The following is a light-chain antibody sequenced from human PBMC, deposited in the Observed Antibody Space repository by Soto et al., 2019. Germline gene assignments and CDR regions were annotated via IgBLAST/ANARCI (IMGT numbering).Light chain of an antibody. CDR2: EVI. V-gene: IGLV2-8*01. CDR1: STDVGNYNY. CDR3: SSYAAGKNVL. J-gene: IGLJ3*02. Sequence: QSVLTQPPSASGSLGQSVTISCTGTSTDVGNYNYVSWYQQHPGKAPKLMIYEVIQPPSGVPDRFSCSKSGNTASLTVSGLQAEDEAEYYCSSYAAGKNVLFGGGTKLTVL.